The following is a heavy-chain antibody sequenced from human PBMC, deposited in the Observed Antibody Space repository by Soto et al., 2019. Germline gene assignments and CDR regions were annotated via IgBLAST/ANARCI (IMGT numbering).Heavy chain of an antibody. CDR2: IYYSGRT. D-gene: IGHD2-15*01. CDR1: GGSIDNYEYY. Sequence: QVQLQESGPGLVKPSQTLSLTCTVSGGSIDNYEYYWTWIRQPPGKGLECVGYIYYSGRTNYNPSLSSRLTISLDTSKNQFSLRLTSVSAADTAMYYCARDRSNAPDYFDFWGQGNLVTVYS. V-gene: IGHV4-30-4*01. CDR3: ARDRSNAPDYFDF. J-gene: IGHJ4*02.